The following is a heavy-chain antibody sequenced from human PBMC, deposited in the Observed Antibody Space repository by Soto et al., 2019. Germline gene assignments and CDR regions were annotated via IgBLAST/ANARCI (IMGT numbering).Heavy chain of an antibody. CDR3: ARDKGEYSSSSRWFDP. CDR1: GGSISSYY. D-gene: IGHD6-6*01. J-gene: IGHJ5*02. V-gene: IGHV4-4*07. CDR2: IYTSGST. Sequence: SETLSLTCTVSGGSISSYYWSWIRQPAGKGLEWIGRIYTSGSTNYNPSLKSRVTMSVDTSKNQFPLKLSSVTAADTAVYYCARDKGEYSSSSRWFDPWGQGTLVTVS.